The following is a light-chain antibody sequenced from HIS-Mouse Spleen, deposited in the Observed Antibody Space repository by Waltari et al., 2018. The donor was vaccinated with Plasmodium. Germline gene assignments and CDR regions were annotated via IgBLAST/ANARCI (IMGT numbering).Light chain of an antibody. J-gene: IGLJ2*01. CDR3: QSADSSGTYRV. CDR2: KDS. CDR1: AFPNQN. V-gene: IGLV3-25*03. Sequence: SYELTQPPSVSVSPGQTARITCPGDAFPNQNPYWDQKKPGQAPVLVIYKDSERPSGIPERFSGSSSGTTVTLTISGVQAEDEADYYCQSADSSGTYRVFGGGTKLTVL.